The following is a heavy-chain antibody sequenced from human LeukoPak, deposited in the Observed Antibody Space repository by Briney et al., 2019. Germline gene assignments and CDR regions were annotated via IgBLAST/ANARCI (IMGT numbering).Heavy chain of an antibody. CDR2: IYYSGST. CDR1: GGSISSSSYY. J-gene: IGHJ5*02. CDR3: AREVFNIAVAGTDDNWFDP. V-gene: IGHV4-39*07. D-gene: IGHD6-19*01. Sequence: PSETLSLTCTVSGGSISSSSYYWGWIRQPPGKGLERIGSIYYSGSTYYNPSLKSRVTISVDTSKNQFSLKLSSVTAADTAVYYCAREVFNIAVAGTDDNWFDPWGQGTLVTVSS.